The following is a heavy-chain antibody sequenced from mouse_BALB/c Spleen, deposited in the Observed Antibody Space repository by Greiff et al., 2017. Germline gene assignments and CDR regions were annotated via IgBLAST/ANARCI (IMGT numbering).Heavy chain of an antibody. J-gene: IGHJ3*01. CDR1: GYTFSSYW. CDR2: ILPGSGST. CDR3: ARAAARATAWFAY. V-gene: IGHV1-9*01. D-gene: IGHD3-1*01. Sequence: VQRVESGAELMKPGASVKISCKATGYTFSSYWIEWVKQRPGHGLEWIGEILPGSGSTNYNEKFKGKATFTADTSSNTAYMQLSSLTSEDSAVYYCARAAARATAWFAYWGQGTLVTVSA.